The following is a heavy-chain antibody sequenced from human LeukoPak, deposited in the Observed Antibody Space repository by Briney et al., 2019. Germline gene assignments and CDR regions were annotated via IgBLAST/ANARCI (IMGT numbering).Heavy chain of an antibody. Sequence: ASVKLSCKASGYTFTGYYLHWVRQAPGQGLECVGWMNSQTGVTDCAQSFQGRVTMTRDTSINTAYLELRSLRSDDTAVYYCARDGGDYADYDYWGQGNLVTAPS. J-gene: IGHJ4*02. D-gene: IGHD4-17*01. V-gene: IGHV1-2*02. CDR1: GYTFTGYY. CDR3: ARDGGDYADYDY. CDR2: MNSQTGVT.